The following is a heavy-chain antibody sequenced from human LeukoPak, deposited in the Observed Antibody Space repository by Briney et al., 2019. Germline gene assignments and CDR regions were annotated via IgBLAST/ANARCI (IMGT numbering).Heavy chain of an antibody. CDR1: GGSISTNNW. CDR2: IHHSGST. Sequence: SETLSLTCAVSGGSISTNNWWTWVRQPPGKGLEWIGEIHHSGSTDYNPSLKSRVTISVDTSKNQFSLKLSSVTAADTAVYYCARVGGHYDILTGYSENWFDPWGQGTLVTVSS. J-gene: IGHJ5*02. CDR3: ARVGGHYDILTGYSENWFDP. V-gene: IGHV4-4*02. D-gene: IGHD3-9*01.